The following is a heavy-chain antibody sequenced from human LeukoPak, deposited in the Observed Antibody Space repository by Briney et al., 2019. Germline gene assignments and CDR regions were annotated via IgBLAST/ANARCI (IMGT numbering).Heavy chain of an antibody. CDR3: ARGLLWFGENWFDP. J-gene: IGHJ5*02. CDR1: GFTVSGSY. Sequence: GGSLRLSCAASGFTVSGSYMSWVRQAPGKGLEWVSVIYSGGSTYYADSVKGRFTISRDNSKNTLYLQMNSLRAEGTAVYYCARGLLWFGENWFDPWGQGTLVTVSS. D-gene: IGHD3-10*01. V-gene: IGHV3-53*01. CDR2: IYSGGST.